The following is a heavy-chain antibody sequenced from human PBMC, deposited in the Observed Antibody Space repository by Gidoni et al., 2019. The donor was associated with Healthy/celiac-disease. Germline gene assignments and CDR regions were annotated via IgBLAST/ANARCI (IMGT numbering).Heavy chain of an antibody. CDR1: GFTFDDYA. CDR3: AKDMYPLYYYYMDV. Sequence: EVQLVESGGGLVQPGRSLRLSCAASGFTFDDYAMHWVRQAPGKGLEWVSGISWNSGRIDYADSVKGRFTISRDNAKNSLYLQMNSLRAEDTALYYCAKDMYPLYYYYMDVWGKGTTVTVSS. CDR2: ISWNSGRI. D-gene: IGHD2-8*01. J-gene: IGHJ6*03. V-gene: IGHV3-9*01.